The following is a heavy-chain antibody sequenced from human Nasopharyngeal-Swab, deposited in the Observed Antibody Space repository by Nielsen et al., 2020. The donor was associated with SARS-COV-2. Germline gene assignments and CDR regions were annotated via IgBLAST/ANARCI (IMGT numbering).Heavy chain of an antibody. D-gene: IGHD2-2*01. CDR2: ISYSGST. J-gene: IGHJ4*02. CDR3: ARHVGYCSTTSCSLPDS. V-gene: IGHV4-59*08. CDR1: GGSISRYF. Sequence: SETLSLTCTVAGGSISRYFWSWIRQPPGKRLEWIGYISYSGSTNYNPSLKSRVSFSVDTPKNQFSLKLSSVTAADTAVYYCARHVGYCSTTSCSLPDSWGQGTLVTGSS.